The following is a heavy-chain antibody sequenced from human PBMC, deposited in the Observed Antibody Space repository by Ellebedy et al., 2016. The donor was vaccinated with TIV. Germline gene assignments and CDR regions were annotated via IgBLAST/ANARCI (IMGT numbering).Heavy chain of an antibody. D-gene: IGHD3-10*01. CDR1: GFTISSNY. CDR2: ISVGGSA. J-gene: IGHJ3*01. CDR3: AGETFNDVDLDLWGLFDV. V-gene: IGHV3-66*01. Sequence: GESLKISCVVSGFTISSNYMSWVRQAPGRGLEWVSVISVGGSAYYADSVEGRFTISRDNSRTTLFLQMNGLRAEHTAVYYCAGETFNDVDLDLWGLFDVWGQGTTVTVSS.